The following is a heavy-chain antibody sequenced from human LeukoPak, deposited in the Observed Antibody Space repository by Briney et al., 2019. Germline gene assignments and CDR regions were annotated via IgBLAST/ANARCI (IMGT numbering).Heavy chain of an antibody. Sequence: SETLSLTCTVSGGSISSYYWSWIRQPPGKGLEWIGYIYYIGSTNYNPSLKSRVTISVDTSKNQFSLKLSSVTAADTANYYCARVRYESSGYTYYFDSWGQGTLVTVSS. D-gene: IGHD3-22*01. CDR1: GGSISSYY. J-gene: IGHJ4*02. CDR2: IYYIGST. CDR3: ARVRYESSGYTYYFDS. V-gene: IGHV4-59*01.